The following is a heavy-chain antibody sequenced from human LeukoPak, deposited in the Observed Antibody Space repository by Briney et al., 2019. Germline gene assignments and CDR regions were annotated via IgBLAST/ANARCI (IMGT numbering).Heavy chain of an antibody. CDR2: IIPIFGIA. V-gene: IGHV1-69*04. J-gene: IGHJ4*02. Sequence: ASVKVSCKASGGTFSSYAISWVRQAPGQGLEWMGRIIPIFGIANYAQKFQGRVTITADKSTSTAYMELSSLRSEDTAVYYCARDDYGGNYFDYWGQGTPVTVSS. CDR1: GGTFSSYA. D-gene: IGHD4-23*01. CDR3: ARDDYGGNYFDY.